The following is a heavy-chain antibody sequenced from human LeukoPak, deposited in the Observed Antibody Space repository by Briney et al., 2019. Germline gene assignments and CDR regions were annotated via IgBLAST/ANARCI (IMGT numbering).Heavy chain of an antibody. V-gene: IGHV3-43*02. J-gene: IGHJ4*02. CDR2: IRGDGGST. Sequence: GGSLSLLCAACGFTLDDYAMHWVRQAPGKGLEWVSLIRGDGGSTYYADSVKGRFTISRDNSENSLYLQMNSLRTEDTALYYCAKAEHIVGVGGNYFDYWGQGTLVTVSS. D-gene: IGHD2-21*01. CDR1: GFTLDDYA. CDR3: AKAEHIVGVGGNYFDY.